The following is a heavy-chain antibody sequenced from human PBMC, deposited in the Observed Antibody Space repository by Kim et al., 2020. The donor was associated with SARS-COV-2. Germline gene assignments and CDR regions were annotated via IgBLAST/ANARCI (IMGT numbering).Heavy chain of an antibody. CDR2: ISSNGGST. CDR1: GFTFSSYA. V-gene: IGHV3-64D*09. Sequence: GGSLRLSCSASGFTFSSYAMHWVRQAPGKGLEYVSAISSNGGSTYYADSVKGRFTISRDNSKNTLYLQMSSLRAEDTAVYYCVKDFIVGAIEEMATMGFDYWGQGTLVTVSS. J-gene: IGHJ4*02. CDR3: VKDFIVGAIEEMATMGFDY. D-gene: IGHD5-12*01.